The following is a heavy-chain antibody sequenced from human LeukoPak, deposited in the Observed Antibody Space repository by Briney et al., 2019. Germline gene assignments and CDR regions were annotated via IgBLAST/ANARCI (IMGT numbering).Heavy chain of an antibody. V-gene: IGHV3-74*03. Sequence: GGSLRLSCAASGFIFSRYWMHWARQAPGKGLVWVSLIKNDGSSTTYADSVKGRFTISRDNAKNTLFLQMNSLRADDTAIYYCASALGGQGGHWGQGTLVTVSS. CDR3: ASALGGQGGH. D-gene: IGHD1-26*01. J-gene: IGHJ4*02. CDR2: IKNDGSST. CDR1: GFIFSRYW.